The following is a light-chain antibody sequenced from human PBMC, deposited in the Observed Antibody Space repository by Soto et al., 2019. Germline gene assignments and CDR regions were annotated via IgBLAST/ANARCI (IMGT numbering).Light chain of an antibody. Sequence: EIVLTQSPATLSLAPGEGATLSCRASQGVSSYLAWYQQKPGQAPRLLIYDASNRATGIPARFSGSGSGTDFTLTISSLEPEDFAVYYCQQRSNWRLSAEEPRWKLATFGGGTEVEIK. V-gene: IGKV3D-11*01. CDR1: QGVSSY. CDR3: QQRSNWRLSAEEPRWKLAT. CDR2: DAS. J-gene: IGKJ4*01.